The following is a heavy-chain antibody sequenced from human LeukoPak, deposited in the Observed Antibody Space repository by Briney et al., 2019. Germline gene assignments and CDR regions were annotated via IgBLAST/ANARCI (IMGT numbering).Heavy chain of an antibody. V-gene: IGHV3-48*04. J-gene: IGHJ4*02. D-gene: IGHD5-24*01. Sequence: GGSLRLSCAASGFTFRTYSMNWVRQAPGKGLEWVSYISSSSSTIYYADSVKGRFTISRDNAKNSLYLQMNSLRAEDTAVYYCARETRVRWTDYWGQGILVTVSS. CDR2: ISSSSSTI. CDR1: GFTFRTYS. CDR3: ARETRVRWTDY.